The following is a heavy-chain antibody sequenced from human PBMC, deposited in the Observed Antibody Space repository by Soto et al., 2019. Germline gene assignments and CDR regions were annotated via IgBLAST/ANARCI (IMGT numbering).Heavy chain of an antibody. J-gene: IGHJ4*02. D-gene: IGHD3-3*01. CDR3: ARDHSQDYDFWSGYVFESFDY. V-gene: IGHV1-18*04. Sequence: ASVKVSCKASGYTFTSYYMHWVRQAPGRGLEWMGWISAYNGNTNYAQKLQGRVTMTTDTSTSTAYMKLRSLRSDDKAVYYCARDHSQDYDFWSGYVFESFDYWGQGTLVTVSS. CDR1: GYTFTSYY. CDR2: ISAYNGNT.